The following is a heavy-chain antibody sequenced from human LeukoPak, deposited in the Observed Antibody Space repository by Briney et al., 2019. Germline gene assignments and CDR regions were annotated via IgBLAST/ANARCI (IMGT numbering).Heavy chain of an antibody. J-gene: IGHJ4*02. D-gene: IGHD1-14*01. Sequence: SETLSLTCTVSGGSISSYYWSWLRQPPGKGLEWIGYIYYSGSTNYNPSLKSRVTISVDTSKNQFSLKLTSVTAADTAVYYCARVYSRHFDYWGQGTPVTVSS. V-gene: IGHV4-59*01. CDR2: IYYSGST. CDR3: ARVYSRHFDY. CDR1: GGSISSYY.